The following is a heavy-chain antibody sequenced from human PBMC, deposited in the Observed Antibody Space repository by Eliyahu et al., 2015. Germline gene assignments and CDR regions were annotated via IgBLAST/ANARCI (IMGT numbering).Heavy chain of an antibody. J-gene: IGHJ5*02. CDR2: ISWNSGSI. CDR1: GFPFDXYA. Sequence: EVQLVESGGGLVQPGRSXRLAFAASGFPFDXYAMHWVRQAPGKGLEWVSGISWNSGSIGYADSVKGRFTISRDNAKNSLYLQMNSLRAEDTALYYCAKDRYFDWLPHGGWFDPWGQGTLVTVSS. V-gene: IGHV3-9*01. CDR3: AKDRYFDWLPHGGWFDP. D-gene: IGHD3-9*01.